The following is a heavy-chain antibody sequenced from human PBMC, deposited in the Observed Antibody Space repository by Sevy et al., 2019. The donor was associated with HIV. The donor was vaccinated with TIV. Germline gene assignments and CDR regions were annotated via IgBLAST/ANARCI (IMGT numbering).Heavy chain of an antibody. V-gene: IGHV3-11*04. J-gene: IGHJ3*02. CDR3: ARDRAPRYYYYSSGHDAFDI. CDR2: ISSSGSTI. D-gene: IGHD3-22*01. Sequence: GGSLRLSCAASGFTFTNAWMSWVRQAPGKGLEWVSYISSSGSTIYYADSVKGRFTISRDNAKNSLYLQMNSLRAEDTAVYYCARDRAPRYYYYSSGHDAFDIWGQGTMVTVSS. CDR1: GFTFTNAW.